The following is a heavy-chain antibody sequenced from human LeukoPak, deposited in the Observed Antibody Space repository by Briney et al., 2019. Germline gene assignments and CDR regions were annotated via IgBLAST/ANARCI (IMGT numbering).Heavy chain of an antibody. J-gene: IGHJ4*02. CDR1: GFTLSSYA. V-gene: IGHV3-48*04. D-gene: IGHD1-26*01. CDR2: VSAGGSTV. Sequence: PGGSLRLSCAASGFTLSSYAMSWVRQAPGKGLEWVSYVSAGGSTVYYADSVMGRFTISRDNAKKSLYLQMHSLRAEDTAVYYCARNTRGSLSYFDYWGQGTLVTVSS. CDR3: ARNTRGSLSYFDY.